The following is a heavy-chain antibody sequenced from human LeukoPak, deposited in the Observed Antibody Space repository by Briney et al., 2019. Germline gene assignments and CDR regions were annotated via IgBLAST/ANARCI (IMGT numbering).Heavy chain of an antibody. V-gene: IGHV3-21*01. D-gene: IGHD3-22*01. CDR1: GFTLNSYS. Sequence: GGSLRLSCAASGFTLNSYSMNWVRQAPGKGLEWVSSISSSSSYIYYADSVKGRFTISRDNAKNSLYLQMNSLRAEDTAVYYCARARPTTNYYDSSGLPDAFDIWGQGTMVTVSS. CDR3: ARARPTTNYYDSSGLPDAFDI. CDR2: ISSSSSYI. J-gene: IGHJ3*02.